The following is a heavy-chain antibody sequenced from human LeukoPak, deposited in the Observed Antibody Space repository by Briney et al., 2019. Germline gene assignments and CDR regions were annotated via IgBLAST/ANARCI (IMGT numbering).Heavy chain of an antibody. J-gene: IGHJ6*03. CDR2: ISSSSSYI. Sequence: PGGSLRLSCAASGFTFSSYSMNWVRQAPGKGLEWVSSISSSSSYIYYADSVKGRFTISRDNAKNSLYLQMNSPRAEDTAVYYCARVLDFGVVIGYMDVWGKGTTVTVSS. CDR3: ARVLDFGVVIGYMDV. V-gene: IGHV3-21*01. CDR1: GFTFSSYS. D-gene: IGHD3-3*01.